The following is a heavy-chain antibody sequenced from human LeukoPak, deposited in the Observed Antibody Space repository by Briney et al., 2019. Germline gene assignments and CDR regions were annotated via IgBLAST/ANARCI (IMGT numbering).Heavy chain of an antibody. CDR3: ARNRGRPYYYDSSGYLDY. D-gene: IGHD3-22*01. Sequence: ASVKVSCKASGYTFTGYYMHWVRQAPGQGLEWMGRINPNSGGTNYAQKFQGRVTMTRDTSISTAYMELSRLRSDDTAVYYCARNRGRPYYYDSSGYLDYWGQGTLVTVSS. J-gene: IGHJ4*02. CDR2: INPNSGGT. CDR1: GYTFTGYY. V-gene: IGHV1-2*06.